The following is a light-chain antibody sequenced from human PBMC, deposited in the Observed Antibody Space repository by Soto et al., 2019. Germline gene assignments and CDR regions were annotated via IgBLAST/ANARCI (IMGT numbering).Light chain of an antibody. Sequence: EIVLTQSPGTLSLSLGERATLSCRATQSISSNYLAWFQQKPGQAPRLLIYGASIRATGIPDRFSGTGSGAEFTLTISRLEPEDYAVYYCHQYGNSHPWTFGQGTKVEIK. CDR1: QSISSNY. J-gene: IGKJ1*01. V-gene: IGKV3-20*01. CDR3: HQYGNSHPWT. CDR2: GAS.